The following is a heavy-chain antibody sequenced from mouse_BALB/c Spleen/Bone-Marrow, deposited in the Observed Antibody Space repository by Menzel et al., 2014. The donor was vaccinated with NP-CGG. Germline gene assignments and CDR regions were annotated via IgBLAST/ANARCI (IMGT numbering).Heavy chain of an antibody. CDR1: GFTFSSYT. CDR3: TREDTNWDFDY. V-gene: IGHV5-6-4*01. D-gene: IGHD4-1*01. J-gene: IGHJ2*01. CDR2: ISSGGSYT. Sequence: EVQRVESGGGLVKPGGSLKLSCAASGFTFSSYTMSWVRQTPEKRLEWVATISSGGSYTYYPDSVKGRFTISRDNAKNTLYLQMSSLKSEDTAMYYCTREDTNWDFDYWGQGTTLTASS.